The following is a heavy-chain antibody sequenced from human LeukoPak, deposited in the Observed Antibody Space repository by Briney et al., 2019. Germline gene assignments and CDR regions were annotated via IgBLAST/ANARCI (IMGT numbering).Heavy chain of an antibody. CDR3: ARNIDGSGRAFDY. V-gene: IGHV3-48*02. Sequence: GGSLRLSCAASVFTLSSNSMNWVRQAPGKGLEWVSYISSSATTVHYADSVKGRFTISRDNAKNSLYLQMNSLRDEDTAVHYCARNIDGSGRAFDYWGQGTLVTVSS. CDR1: VFTLSSNS. J-gene: IGHJ4*02. CDR2: ISSSATTV. D-gene: IGHD3-10*01.